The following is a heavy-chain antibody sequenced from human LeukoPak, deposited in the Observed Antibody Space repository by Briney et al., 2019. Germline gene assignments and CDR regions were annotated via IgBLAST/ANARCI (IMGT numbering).Heavy chain of an antibody. CDR2: TSHSGSS. CDR3: AGIRRSYGDFVLPLDP. V-gene: IGHV4-34*01. Sequence: SETLSLTCAVYGGSFNDYYWAWIRQPPGQGLEWLGETSHSGSSTYNAFLKSRVVILVDSSKSHFSLSLISVTAADTAVYYCAGIRRSYGDFVLPLDPWGQGTLVTVSS. D-gene: IGHD2-21*02. J-gene: IGHJ5*02. CDR1: GGSFNDYY.